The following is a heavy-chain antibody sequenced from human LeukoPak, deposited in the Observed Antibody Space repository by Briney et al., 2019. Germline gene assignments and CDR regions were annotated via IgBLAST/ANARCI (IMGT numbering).Heavy chain of an antibody. CDR3: ARGSIRYFDWLSLYLDY. CDR2: ISAYNGNT. D-gene: IGHD3-9*01. J-gene: IGHJ4*02. CDR1: GYTFTSYG. V-gene: IGHV1-18*01. Sequence: GASVKFSCKASGYTFTSYGISWVRQAPGQGLEWMGWISAYNGNTNYAQKLQGRVTMTTDTSTSTAYMELRSLRSDDTAVYYCARGSIRYFDWLSLYLDYWGQGTLVTVSS.